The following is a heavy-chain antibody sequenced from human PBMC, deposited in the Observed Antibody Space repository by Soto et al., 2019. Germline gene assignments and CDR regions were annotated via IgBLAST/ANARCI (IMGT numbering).Heavy chain of an antibody. CDR2: ISAYNGNT. D-gene: IGHD2-15*01. CDR1: GYTFTSYG. J-gene: IGHJ6*02. Sequence: GASVKVSCKASGYTFTSYGISWVRQAPGQGLEWMGWISAYNGNTNYAQKLQGRVTMTTDTSTSTAYMELRSLRSDDTAVYYCASRYCSGGSCYDPYYYYGMDVWG. CDR3: ASRYCSGGSCYDPYYYYGMDV. V-gene: IGHV1-18*01.